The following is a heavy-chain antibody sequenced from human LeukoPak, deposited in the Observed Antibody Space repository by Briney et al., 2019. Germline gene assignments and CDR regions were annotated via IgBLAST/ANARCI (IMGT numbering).Heavy chain of an antibody. J-gene: IGHJ1*01. Sequence: SVKVSCKASGGTFSSYAISWVRQAPGQGLEGMGGIIPIFGTANYAQKFQGRVTITTDESTSTAYMELSSLRSEDTAVYYCARDQDRYRTSAYFQHWGQGTLVTVSS. CDR3: ARDQDRYRTSAYFQH. CDR1: GGTFSSYA. CDR2: IIPIFGTA. V-gene: IGHV1-69*05. D-gene: IGHD6-13*01.